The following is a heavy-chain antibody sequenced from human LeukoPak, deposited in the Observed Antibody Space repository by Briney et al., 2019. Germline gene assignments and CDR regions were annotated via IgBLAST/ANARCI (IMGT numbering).Heavy chain of an antibody. Sequence: ASVKVSCKASGYTFTGYYMHWVRQAPGQGLEWMGWINPNSGGTNYAQKFQGRVTMTRDTSISTAYMELSRLRSDDTAVYYCARGPTYYYDSSGYGEGDYFDYWGQGTLVTASS. D-gene: IGHD3-22*01. CDR3: ARGPTYYYDSSGYGEGDYFDY. CDR2: INPNSGGT. J-gene: IGHJ4*02. CDR1: GYTFTGYY. V-gene: IGHV1-2*02.